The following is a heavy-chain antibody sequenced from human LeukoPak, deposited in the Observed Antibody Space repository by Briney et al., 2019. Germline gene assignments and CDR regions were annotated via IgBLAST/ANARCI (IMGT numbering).Heavy chain of an antibody. CDR3: ARTYYYDSNHFDY. J-gene: IGHJ4*02. D-gene: IGHD3-22*01. CDR2: IYCSGST. CDR1: GGSISSGDYY. V-gene: IGHV4-30-4*01. Sequence: PSETLSLTCTVSGGSISSGDYYWSWIRQPPGKGLEWIGYIYCSGSTYYNPSLKSRVTISVDTSKNQFSLKLSSVTAADTAVYYCARTYYYDSNHFDYWGQGTLVTVSS.